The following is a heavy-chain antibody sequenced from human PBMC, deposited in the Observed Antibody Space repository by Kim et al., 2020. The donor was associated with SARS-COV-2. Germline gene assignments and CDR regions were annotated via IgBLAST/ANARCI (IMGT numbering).Heavy chain of an antibody. V-gene: IGHV3-23*01. D-gene: IGHD1-26*01. Sequence: GGSLRLSCAASGFTFSSYAMSWVRQAPGKGLEWVSAISGSGGSTYYADSVKGRFTISRDNSKNTLYLQMNSLRAEDTAVYYCAKGGFLVGATEVDYWGQGTLVTVSS. J-gene: IGHJ4*02. CDR1: GFTFSSYA. CDR2: ISGSGGST. CDR3: AKGGFLVGATEVDY.